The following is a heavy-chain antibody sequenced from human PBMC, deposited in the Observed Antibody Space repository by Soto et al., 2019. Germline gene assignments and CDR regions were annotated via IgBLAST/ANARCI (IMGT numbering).Heavy chain of an antibody. D-gene: IGHD6-13*01. CDR1: GFTFSSYA. V-gene: IGHV3-30-3*01. Sequence: QVQLVESGGGVVQPGRSLRLSCAASGFTFSSYAMHWVRQAPGKGLEWVAVISYDGSNKYYADSVKGRFTISRDNSKNTLYLQMNSLSAEDTAVYYCARGGGIAALDYWGQGTLVTVSS. CDR3: ARGGGIAALDY. J-gene: IGHJ4*02. CDR2: ISYDGSNK.